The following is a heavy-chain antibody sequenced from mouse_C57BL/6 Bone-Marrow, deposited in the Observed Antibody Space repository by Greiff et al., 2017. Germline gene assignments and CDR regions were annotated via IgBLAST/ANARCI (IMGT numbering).Heavy chain of an antibody. CDR1: GYTFTSYW. CDR2: IHPNSGSI. D-gene: IGHD2-4*01. CDR3: ASDYEYDGRHCAMDY. V-gene: IGHV1-64*01. J-gene: IGHJ4*01. Sequence: QVQLQQPGAELVKPGASVKLSCKASGYTFTSYWMHWVKQRPGQGLEWIGMIHPNSGSINYTEKFKSKVTLTVDNASSTAYMQLSSLTSEDSAVYCCASDYEYDGRHCAMDYWGQGTSVTVSS.